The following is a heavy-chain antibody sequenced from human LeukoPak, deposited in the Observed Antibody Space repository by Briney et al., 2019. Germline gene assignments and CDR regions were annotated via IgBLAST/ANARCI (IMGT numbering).Heavy chain of an antibody. CDR3: ARESYYDSSGYSHDAFDI. CDR1: GYTFTDHG. CDR2: INAHNGDT. Sequence: ASVKVSCKASGYTFTDHGIIWVRQAPGQGLEWMGWINAHNGDTNYAQKLQGRVILTTDTSTSTAYMELRSLRSDDTAVYYCARESYYDSSGYSHDAFDIWGQGTMVTVSS. J-gene: IGHJ3*02. D-gene: IGHD3-22*01. V-gene: IGHV1-18*01.